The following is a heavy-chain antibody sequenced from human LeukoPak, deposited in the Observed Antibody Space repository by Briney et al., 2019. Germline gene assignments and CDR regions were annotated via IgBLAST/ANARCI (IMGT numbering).Heavy chain of an antibody. D-gene: IGHD6-6*01. CDR3: ARDSSMAARGDY. Sequence: ASVKVSCKASGYTFTGYYMHWVRQAPGQGLEWMGRINPNSGGTNYAQKFQGRVTMTRDTSISTAYMELSRLRSDDSVVYCWARDSSMAARGDYWGQGTLVTVSS. CDR1: GYTFTGYY. J-gene: IGHJ4*02. V-gene: IGHV1-2*05. CDR2: INPNSGGT.